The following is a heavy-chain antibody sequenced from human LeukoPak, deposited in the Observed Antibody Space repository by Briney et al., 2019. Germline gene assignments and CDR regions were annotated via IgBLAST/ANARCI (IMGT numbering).Heavy chain of an antibody. D-gene: IGHD5-12*01. CDR2: IYHSGST. Sequence: SETLSLTCTVSGYSISSGYYWGWIRQPPGKGLEWIGSIYHSGSTYYNPSLKSRVTISVDTSKNQFSLKLSSVTAADTAVYYCATPGLGWGQGTLVTVSS. J-gene: IGHJ4*02. V-gene: IGHV4-38-2*02. CDR3: ATPGLG. CDR1: GYSISSGYY.